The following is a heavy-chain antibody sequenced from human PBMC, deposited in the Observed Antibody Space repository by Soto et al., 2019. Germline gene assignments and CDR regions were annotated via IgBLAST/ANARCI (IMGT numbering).Heavy chain of an antibody. CDR2: ITSDSSDI. D-gene: IGHD2-15*01. CDR1: GITFRSYS. J-gene: IGHJ4*02. V-gene: IGHV3-21*01. Sequence: GGSLRLSCAASGITFRSYSMSWVRQAPGKGLEWVASITSDSSDIYYEDSVKGRFTISRDNGENSLYLQMTSLGAEDTGVYYCATTYCSGGYCFSSAYWGQGVLVTVSS. CDR3: ATTYCSGGYCFSSAY.